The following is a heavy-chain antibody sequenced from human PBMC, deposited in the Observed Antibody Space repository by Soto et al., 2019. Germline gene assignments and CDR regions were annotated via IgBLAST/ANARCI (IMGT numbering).Heavy chain of an antibody. CDR3: ARDRRFLEWLFPRHDAFDI. V-gene: IGHV1-46*01. CDR2: INPSGGST. J-gene: IGHJ3*02. Sequence: ASVKVSCKASGYTFTSYYMHWVRLAPGQGLEWMGIINPSGGSTSYAQKFQGRVTMTRDTSTSTVYMELSSLRSEDTAVYYCARDRRFLEWLFPRHDAFDISGQGTMVTVSS. CDR1: GYTFTSYY. D-gene: IGHD3-3*01.